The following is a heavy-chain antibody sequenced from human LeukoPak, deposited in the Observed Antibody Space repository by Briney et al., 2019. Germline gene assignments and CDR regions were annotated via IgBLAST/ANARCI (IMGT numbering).Heavy chain of an antibody. V-gene: IGHV3-11*01. CDR2: ISSSGSTI. Sequence: PGGSLRLSCAASGFTFSDYYMSWIRQAPGKGLEWVSYISSSGSTIYYADSVKGRFTISRDNAKNSLYLQMNSLRAEDTAVYYCARCGRATVVTSSVSYYYGMDVWGQGTTVTVSS. D-gene: IGHD4-23*01. J-gene: IGHJ6*02. CDR1: GFTFSDYY. CDR3: ARCGRATVVTSSVSYYYGMDV.